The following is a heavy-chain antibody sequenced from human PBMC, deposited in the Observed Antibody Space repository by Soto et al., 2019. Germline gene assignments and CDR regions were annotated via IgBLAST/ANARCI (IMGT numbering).Heavy chain of an antibody. J-gene: IGHJ4*02. V-gene: IGHV4-39*01. Sequence: QLQLQESGPGLVKPSETLSLTCTVSGGSISSSSYYWGWIRQPPGKGLEWIGSIYHSGSTYYNPSLKGRVTISVDTSKNQFSLKLSSVTAADTAVYYCASSPRGSYFDYWGQGTLVTVSS. CDR2: IYHSGST. D-gene: IGHD1-26*01. CDR1: GGSISSSSYY. CDR3: ASSPRGSYFDY.